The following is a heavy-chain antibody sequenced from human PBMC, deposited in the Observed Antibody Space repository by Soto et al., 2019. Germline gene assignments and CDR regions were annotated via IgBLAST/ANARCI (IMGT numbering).Heavy chain of an antibody. V-gene: IGHV3-9*01. Sequence: FVDFGVPCVRKKPKKGLEWVSGISWNSGSIGYADSVKGRFTISRDNAKNSLYVQMNSLRAEDTALYYCAKAPGPTMTRQVFDIWGQGTMVTVSS. CDR3: AKAPGPTMTRQVFDI. J-gene: IGHJ3*02. CDR2: ISWNSGSI. D-gene: IGHD4-17*01. CDR1: FVDFG.